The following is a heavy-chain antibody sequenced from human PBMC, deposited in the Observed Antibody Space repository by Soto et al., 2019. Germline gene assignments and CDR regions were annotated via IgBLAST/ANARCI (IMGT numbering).Heavy chain of an antibody. CDR3: ARTRRLSTNLNWFDP. V-gene: IGHV1-46*03. D-gene: IGHD3-16*01. CDR2: INPSGGST. J-gene: IGHJ5*02. CDR1: GYTFTSYY. Sequence: ASVKVSCKASGYTFTSYYMHWVRQAPGQGLEWMGIINPSGGSTSYTQKFQGRVTMTRDTSTSTVYMELSSLRSEDTAVYYCARTRRLSTNLNWFDPWGQGTLVTVSS.